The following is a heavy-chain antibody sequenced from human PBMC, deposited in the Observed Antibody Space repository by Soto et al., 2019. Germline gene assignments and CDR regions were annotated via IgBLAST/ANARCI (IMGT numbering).Heavy chain of an antibody. J-gene: IGHJ4*02. Sequence: TVGSLRLSCAASGFIFSSYTMHWVRQAPGKGLEWVGVITYDGSNQYYADSVKGRFTISRDNSRNMLFLQMNSLRPDDTAVYYCARAPSGSYPEFDYWGQGTLVTVSS. CDR3: ARAPSGSYPEFDY. V-gene: IGHV3-30-3*01. D-gene: IGHD1-26*01. CDR2: ITYDGSNQ. CDR1: GFIFSSYT.